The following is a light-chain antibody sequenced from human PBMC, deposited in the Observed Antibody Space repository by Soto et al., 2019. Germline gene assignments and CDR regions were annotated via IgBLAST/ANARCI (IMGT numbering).Light chain of an antibody. J-gene: IGLJ1*01. Sequence: QSALTQPASVSGSPGQSITISCTGTSSDVGGYNYVSWYQQHPGKAPKLMIYEVSNRPSGVSNRFSGSKSGNTASLTISGLQAEDEADYYCSSYTGSSTPVVFGTGTKLTVL. CDR2: EVS. CDR3: SSYTGSSTPVV. CDR1: SSDVGGYNY. V-gene: IGLV2-14*01.